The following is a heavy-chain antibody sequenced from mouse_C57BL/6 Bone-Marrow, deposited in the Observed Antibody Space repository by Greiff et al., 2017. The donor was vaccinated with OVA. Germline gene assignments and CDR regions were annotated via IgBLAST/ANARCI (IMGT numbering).Heavy chain of an antibody. CDR1: GYTFTSYG. CDR2: IYPRSGNT. J-gene: IGHJ4*01. V-gene: IGHV1-81*01. D-gene: IGHD1-1*01. CDR3: ARLSYYYGSSPDYYAMDY. Sequence: LEESGAELARPGASVKLSCKASGYTFTSYGISWVKQRTGQGLEWIGEIYPRSGNTYYNEKFKGKATLTADKSSSTAYMELRSLTSEDSAVYFCARLSYYYGSSPDYYAMDYWGQGTSVTVSS.